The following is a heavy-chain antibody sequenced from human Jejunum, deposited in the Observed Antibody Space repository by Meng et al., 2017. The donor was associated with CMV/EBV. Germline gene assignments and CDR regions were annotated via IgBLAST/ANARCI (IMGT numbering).Heavy chain of an antibody. V-gene: IGHV2-5*02. CDR3: ALFTRSWFDP. D-gene: IGHD2-2*01. J-gene: IGHJ5*02. CDR2: IYWDDDK. Sequence: QIHLKESGPTLVKPTQTLTLTCTFSGFSLSTSEVGVGWIRQPPGKALEWLAVIYWDDDKRYSPSLKSRLTITKDTSKNQVVFTLTNMDPVDTATYYCALFTRSWFDPWGQGTLVTVSS. CDR1: GFSLSTSEVG.